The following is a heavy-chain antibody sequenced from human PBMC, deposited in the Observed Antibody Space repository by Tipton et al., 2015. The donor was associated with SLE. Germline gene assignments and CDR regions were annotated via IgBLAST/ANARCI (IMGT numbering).Heavy chain of an antibody. CDR1: GGSISSYY. J-gene: IGHJ5*02. Sequence: TLSLTCNVFGGSISSYYWSWIRQSPGKGLEWIAYISYRGNTDYNPSLKSRVTISVDTSKNQFSLNLTSVTAADTAVYYCARINWNYFPDPNWFDPWGQGTLVTVSS. V-gene: IGHV4-59*08. CDR2: ISYRGNT. D-gene: IGHD1-7*01. CDR3: ARINWNYFPDPNWFDP.